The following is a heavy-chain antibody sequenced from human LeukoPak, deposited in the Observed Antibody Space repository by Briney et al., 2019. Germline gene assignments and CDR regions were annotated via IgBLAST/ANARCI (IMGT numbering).Heavy chain of an antibody. J-gene: IGHJ4*02. CDR2: ISGSGGST. D-gene: IGHD2-21*02. Sequence: QPGGSLRLSCAASGFTFSSYAMSWVRQAPGKGLEWVSAISGSGGSTYYADSVKGRFTISRDNSKNTLYLQMNSLRAKDTAVYYCAKPHCGGDCYGPDYWGQGTLVTVSS. CDR1: GFTFSSYA. CDR3: AKPHCGGDCYGPDY. V-gene: IGHV3-23*01.